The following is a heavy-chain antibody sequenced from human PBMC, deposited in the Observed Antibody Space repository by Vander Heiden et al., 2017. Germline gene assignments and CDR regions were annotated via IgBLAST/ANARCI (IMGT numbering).Heavy chain of an antibody. V-gene: IGHV3-72*01. CDR1: GSSVSDQY. Sequence: EVQLVASGGGLVPPGGSLRLSRAGSGSSVSDQYMDWVGRAAGRGVEWVGRSRNKGQSYSTEYAASVKGRVTISREDSKNSVYLQMNRLKTDDTAVYDCLRVPDWGTGSWGRGTLVTVSS. D-gene: IGHD1-1*01. CDR3: LRVPDWGTGS. CDR2: SRNKGQSYST. J-gene: IGHJ5*01.